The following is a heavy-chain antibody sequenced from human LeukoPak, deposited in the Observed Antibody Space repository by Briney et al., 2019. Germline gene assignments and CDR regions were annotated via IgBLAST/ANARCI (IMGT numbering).Heavy chain of an antibody. D-gene: IGHD2-2*01. Sequence: PSETLSLTCAVYGGSFSGYYWNWIRQPPGKGLEWIGEINHSGSTNYNPSLKSRVTISVDTSKNQFSLKLSSVTAADTAVYYCARGLVPAAEFDPWGQGTLVTVSS. CDR3: ARGLVPAAEFDP. J-gene: IGHJ5*02. CDR1: GGSFSGYY. CDR2: INHSGST. V-gene: IGHV4-34*01.